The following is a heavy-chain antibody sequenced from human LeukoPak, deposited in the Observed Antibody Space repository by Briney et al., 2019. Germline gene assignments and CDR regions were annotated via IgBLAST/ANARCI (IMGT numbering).Heavy chain of an antibody. V-gene: IGHV3-43*01. J-gene: IGHJ4*02. CDR3: VKDLVAAAENVRGWYPMDY. CDR2: ICCNGARI. D-gene: IGHD6-19*01. CDR1: GFTIAEYT. Sequence: GGSLRLSCAASGFTIAEYTMSWVRQPAGKGLEWVSRICCNGARIHYGDSVKGRFTIARDNSKNSLYLQMNSLRTEHTGLYFCVKDLVAAAENVRGWYPMDYWGQGTLVTVSS.